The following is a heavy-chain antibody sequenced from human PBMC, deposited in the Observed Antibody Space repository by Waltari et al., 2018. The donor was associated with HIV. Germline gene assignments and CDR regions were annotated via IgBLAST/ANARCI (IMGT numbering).Heavy chain of an antibody. CDR3: ARGSGLKVTLDWYFDV. J-gene: IGHJ2*01. Sequence: QVELPESGPGLVKPSETLSLPCTVSDGSMSNHYSSWIRQSPGKGLEWIGYIYYSGTTNYNPSLRSRVTVSVDTSKKQFSLKLTSVTAADTAVYFCARGSGLKVTLDWYFDVWGRGTLVTVSS. CDR2: IYYSGTT. V-gene: IGHV4-59*11. CDR1: DGSMSNHY.